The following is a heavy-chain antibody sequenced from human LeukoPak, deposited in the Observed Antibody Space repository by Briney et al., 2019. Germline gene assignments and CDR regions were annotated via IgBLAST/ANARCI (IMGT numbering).Heavy chain of an antibody. CDR2: IYYTGNT. D-gene: IGHD3/OR15-3a*01. CDR1: GVFISSSNSY. V-gene: IGHV4-39*01. J-gene: IGHJ4*02. Sequence: SETLSLTCTVSGVFISSSNSYWGWIRQPPGKGLEWIGSIYYTGNTYYNASLKSQVSISIDTSKNQFSLKLTSVTAADTSVYYCARQTGSGLFILPGGQGTLVTVSS. CDR3: ARQTGSGLFILP.